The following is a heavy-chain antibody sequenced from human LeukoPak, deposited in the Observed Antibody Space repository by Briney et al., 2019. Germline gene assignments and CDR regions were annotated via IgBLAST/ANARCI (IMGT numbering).Heavy chain of an antibody. Sequence: GGSLRLSCAASGFTFSSYAMSWVRQAPGKGLEWVSAISGSGGSTYYADSVKGRFTISRDNSKNTLYLQMSSLRAEDTAVYYCAKRDLRIAAAGTNYYYGMDVWGQGTTVTVSS. V-gene: IGHV3-23*01. CDR2: ISGSGGST. CDR1: GFTFSSYA. J-gene: IGHJ6*02. D-gene: IGHD6-13*01. CDR3: AKRDLRIAAAGTNYYYGMDV.